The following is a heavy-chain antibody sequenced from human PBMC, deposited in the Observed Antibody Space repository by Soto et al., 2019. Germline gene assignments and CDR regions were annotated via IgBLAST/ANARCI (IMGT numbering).Heavy chain of an antibody. V-gene: IGHV1-8*01. J-gene: IGHJ6*02. CDR2: MNPNSGNT. CDR3: AREKTSYGMDV. CDR1: GYTFTSYD. Sequence: QVQLVQSGAEVKKPGASVKDSCKASGYTFTSYDINWVRQANGQGLEWMGWMNPNSGNTGYAQKFQGRVTLTRNTSITTAYMELSSLISEDTAVYYCAREKTSYGMDVWGQGTTVTVSS.